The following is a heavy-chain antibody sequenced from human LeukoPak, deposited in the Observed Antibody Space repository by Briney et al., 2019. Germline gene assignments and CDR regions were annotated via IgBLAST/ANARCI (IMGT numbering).Heavy chain of an antibody. V-gene: IGHV3-21*01. CDR2: ISSSSTYI. CDR3: ARDYYDSSGYYSFDI. Sequence: GGSLRLSCAASGFTFNSHSMNWVRQAPGKGLEWVSSISSSSTYISYADSVKGRFTISRDNAKNSVFLQMNSLRAEDTAVYYCARDYYDSSGYYSFDIWGQGTTVTVSS. D-gene: IGHD3-22*01. J-gene: IGHJ3*02. CDR1: GFTFNSHS.